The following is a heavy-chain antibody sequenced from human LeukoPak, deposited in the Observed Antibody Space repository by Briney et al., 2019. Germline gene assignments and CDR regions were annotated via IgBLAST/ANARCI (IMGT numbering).Heavy chain of an antibody. CDR2: INPSGGST. V-gene: IGHV1-46*01. CDR3: ARASDYYGSGTSPYNWFDP. Sequence: ASVKVSCKASGYTFTSYYMHWVRQAPGQGLEWMGIINPSGGSTSYAQKFQGRVTMTRDMSTSTVYMELSSPRSEDTAVYYCARASDYYGSGTSPYNWFDPWGQGTLVTVSS. CDR1: GYTFTSYY. D-gene: IGHD3-10*01. J-gene: IGHJ5*02.